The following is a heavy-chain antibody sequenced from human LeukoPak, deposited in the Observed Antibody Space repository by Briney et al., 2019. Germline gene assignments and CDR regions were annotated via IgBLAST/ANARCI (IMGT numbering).Heavy chain of an antibody. V-gene: IGHV1-69*04. CDR1: GGTFSSYA. CDR3: ARVGKEYCGGDCYLYCFDY. J-gene: IGHJ4*02. D-gene: IGHD2-21*02. CDR2: IIPILGIA. Sequence: SVKVSCKASGGTFSSYAISWVRQAPRQGLEWMGRIIPILGIANYAQKFQGRVTITADKSTSTAYMELSSLRSEDTAVYYCARVGKEYCGGDCYLYCFDYWGQGTLVTVSS.